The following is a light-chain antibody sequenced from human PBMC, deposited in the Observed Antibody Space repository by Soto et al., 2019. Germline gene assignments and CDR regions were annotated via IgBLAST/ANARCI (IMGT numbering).Light chain of an antibody. V-gene: IGKV1-17*01. CDR2: AAT. CDR1: QDIRND. Sequence: DLQMTQAPSSLSASVGDTVTITCRASQDIRNDLGWYQQKPGMAPKRLIYAATNLQRGVPSRFIGSGSGSAVPLTLAGLQPEDLATYYCLHHNVYPLTFGGGTKVEIK. CDR3: LHHNVYPLT. J-gene: IGKJ4*01.